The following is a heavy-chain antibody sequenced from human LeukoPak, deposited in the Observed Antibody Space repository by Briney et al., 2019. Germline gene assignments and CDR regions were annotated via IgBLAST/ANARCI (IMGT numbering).Heavy chain of an antibody. CDR1: GFTFSSYG. J-gene: IGHJ3*02. CDR3: AKVRSYGDYPDAFDI. CDR2: ISYDGSNK. V-gene: IGHV3-30*18. D-gene: IGHD4-17*01. Sequence: SGGSLILSCAASGFTFSSYGMRWVRQAPGKGLEWVAVISYDGSNKYYADSVKGRFPISRDNSKNTLYLQMNSLRAEDTAVYYCAKVRSYGDYPDAFDIWGQGTMVTVSS.